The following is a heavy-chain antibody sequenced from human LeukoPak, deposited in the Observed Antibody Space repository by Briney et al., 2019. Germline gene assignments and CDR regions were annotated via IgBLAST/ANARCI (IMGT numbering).Heavy chain of an antibody. V-gene: IGHV3-7*01. J-gene: IGHJ4*02. CDR1: GFTFGDYA. Sequence: GGSLRLSCTASGFTFGDYAMSWVRQAPGKGLEWVANIKQDGSEKCYVDSVKGRFTISRDNAKNSLYLQMNSLRAEDTAVYYCARVGVGARFDYWGQGTLVTVSS. CDR2: IKQDGSEK. CDR3: ARVGVGARFDY. D-gene: IGHD1-26*01.